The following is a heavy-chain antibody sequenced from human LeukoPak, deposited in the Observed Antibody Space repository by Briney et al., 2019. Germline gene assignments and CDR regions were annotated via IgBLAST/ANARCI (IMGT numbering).Heavy chain of an antibody. CDR2: INHSGST. D-gene: IGHD5-18*01. J-gene: IGHJ4*02. CDR3: ARESGGSRGYSYGFDY. CDR1: GGSFSAYS. Sequence: SETLSLTCAVYGGSFSAYSWTWIRQPPGKGLEWIGEINHSGSTNYNPSLKSRVTISVDTSKNQFSLKLSSVTAADTAVYYCARESGGSRGYSYGFDYWGQGTLVTVSS. V-gene: IGHV4-34*01.